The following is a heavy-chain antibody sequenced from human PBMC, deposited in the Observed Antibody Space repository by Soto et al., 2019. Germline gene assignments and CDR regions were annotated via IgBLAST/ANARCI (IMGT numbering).Heavy chain of an antibody. CDR2: IYYRGST. Sequence: PSETLSLTCTVSGGSMSSYYWSWIRQPPGKGLEWIGYIYYRGSTSYNPSLKSRVTISLDSSKNQFSLKLSSVTAADTAFYYCASGGATWYYFDYWGQGTLVTVSS. J-gene: IGHJ4*02. CDR3: ASGGATWYYFDY. V-gene: IGHV4-59*01. CDR1: GGSMSSYY. D-gene: IGHD3-16*01.